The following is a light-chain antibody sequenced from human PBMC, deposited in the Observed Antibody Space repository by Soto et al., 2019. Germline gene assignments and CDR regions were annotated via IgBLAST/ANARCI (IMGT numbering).Light chain of an antibody. CDR3: QQYFDVPFT. J-gene: IGKJ4*01. Sequence: DIVMIQSPDSLAVSLGERATINCKSSQSVLYSSNNKNYLAWYQQKPGQPPQLIIYWASTRESGVPERFSGSGSGTDFTLTISSLEAEDVAFYWCQQYFDVPFTFGGGTKVDIK. CDR2: WAS. V-gene: IGKV4-1*01. CDR1: QSVLYSSNNKNY.